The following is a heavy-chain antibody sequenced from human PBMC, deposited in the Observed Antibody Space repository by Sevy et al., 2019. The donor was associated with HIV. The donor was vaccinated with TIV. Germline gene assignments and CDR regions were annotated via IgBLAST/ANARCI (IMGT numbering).Heavy chain of an antibody. Sequence: GGSLRLSCSASGFTFSNAWMSWVRQAPGKGLEWVGRIKSKTDGGTTDYAAPVKGRFTISRDDSKNTLYLQMNSLKTEDTAVYYCTTYYYDSSGYYYGSAFDIWGQGTMVTVSS. D-gene: IGHD3-22*01. CDR3: TTYYYDSSGYYYGSAFDI. CDR2: IKSKTDGGTT. J-gene: IGHJ3*02. CDR1: GFTFSNAW. V-gene: IGHV3-15*01.